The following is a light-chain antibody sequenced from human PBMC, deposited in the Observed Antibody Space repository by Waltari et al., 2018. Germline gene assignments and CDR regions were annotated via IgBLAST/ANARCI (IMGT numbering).Light chain of an antibody. CDR1: QSVTSN. CDR3: QKYNNWATMYT. Sequence: ETVMTQSPATLSVSPGERATLSCRASQSVTSNLAWYQQNPGQSPRLLIYGASTRAPGIPERLSGSGSGTEFTLTISRLQSEDSAVYYCQKYNNWATMYTFGQGTKLEI. V-gene: IGKV3-15*01. CDR2: GAS. J-gene: IGKJ2*01.